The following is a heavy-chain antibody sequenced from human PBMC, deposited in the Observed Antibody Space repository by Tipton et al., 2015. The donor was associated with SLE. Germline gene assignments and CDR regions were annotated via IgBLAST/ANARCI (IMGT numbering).Heavy chain of an antibody. Sequence: SLRLSCAGSGFTFWVYGMSWVRQAPGKGLEWVSTISSRGDAEYYADSVKGRFTISRDNSKNTLYLQMDNLRADDTAIYYCVKQTKDYWGQGTLVTVSS. CDR2: ISSRGDAE. CDR1: GFTFWVYG. CDR3: VKQTKDY. V-gene: IGHV3-23*01. J-gene: IGHJ4*02.